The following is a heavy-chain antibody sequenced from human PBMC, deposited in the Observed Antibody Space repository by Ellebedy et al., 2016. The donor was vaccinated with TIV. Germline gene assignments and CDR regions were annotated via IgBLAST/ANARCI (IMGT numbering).Heavy chain of an antibody. CDR3: ARDYYYALDV. Sequence: GGSLRLSCKGSGYSFASYWISWVRQMPGKGLEWMGRIDPTDSYTYYSPSFQGHVTISADKSINTAYLQWSSLKASDTAMYYCARDYYYALDVWGQGTSVTVSS. J-gene: IGHJ6*02. V-gene: IGHV5-10-1*01. CDR2: IDPTDSYT. CDR1: GYSFASYW.